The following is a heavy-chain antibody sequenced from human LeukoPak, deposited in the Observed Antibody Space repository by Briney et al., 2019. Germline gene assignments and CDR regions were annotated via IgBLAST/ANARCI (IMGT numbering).Heavy chain of an antibody. J-gene: IGHJ4*02. CDR2: IIPIFGTA. CDR1: GGTFSSYA. V-gene: IGHV1-69*05. Sequence: AASVKVSCKASGGTFSSYAISWVRQAPGQGLEWMGGIIPIFGTANYAQKFQGRVTITTDESTSTAYMELSSLRSEDTAVYYCASAYGSGSYHYWGQGTLVTVSS. D-gene: IGHD3-10*01. CDR3: ASAYGSGSYHY.